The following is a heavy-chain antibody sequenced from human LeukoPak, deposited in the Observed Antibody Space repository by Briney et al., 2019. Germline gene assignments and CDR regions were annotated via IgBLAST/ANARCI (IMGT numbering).Heavy chain of an antibody. J-gene: IGHJ5*02. V-gene: IGHV3-48*03. CDR1: GFTFSSYE. CDR3: ARGHSSSWYRLGWFDP. D-gene: IGHD6-13*01. Sequence: PGGSLRLSCAASGFTFSSYEMNWVRKAPGRGLEWVSYISSSGSTIYYADSVKGRFTISRDNAKNSLYLQMNSLRDEDTAVYYCARGHSSSWYRLGWFDPWGQGTLVTVSS. CDR2: ISSSGSTI.